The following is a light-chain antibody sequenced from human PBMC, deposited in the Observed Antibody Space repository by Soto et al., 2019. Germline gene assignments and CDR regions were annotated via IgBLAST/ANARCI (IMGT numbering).Light chain of an antibody. CDR1: QSVSSY. Sequence: EVLMTQSPATLSVSPGERATLSCRASQSVSSYLAWYQQKPGQAPRLLIYGAFNRATGIPARFSGSGSGTDFTLTINSLEPEDFAVYYCQQRNIWPPVTFGQGTRLEIK. CDR2: GAF. CDR3: QQRNIWPPVT. V-gene: IGKV3-11*01. J-gene: IGKJ5*01.